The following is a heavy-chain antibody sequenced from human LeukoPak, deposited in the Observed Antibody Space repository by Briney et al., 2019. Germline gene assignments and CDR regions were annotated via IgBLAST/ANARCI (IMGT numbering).Heavy chain of an antibody. V-gene: IGHV1-2*02. Sequence: GASVKVSCKASGYTFTGYNMHWVRQAPGQGLEWMGWINANTGGTNYAQKFQGRVTMNRDTSISTAFMELSRLSSDDTAVYYCACDSGNYYNGNYFDYWGQGTLVTVSS. J-gene: IGHJ4*02. D-gene: IGHD3-10*01. CDR3: ACDSGNYYNGNYFDY. CDR1: GYTFTGYN. CDR2: INANTGGT.